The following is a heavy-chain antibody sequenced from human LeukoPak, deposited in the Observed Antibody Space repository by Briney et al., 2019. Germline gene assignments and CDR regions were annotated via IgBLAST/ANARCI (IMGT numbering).Heavy chain of an antibody. D-gene: IGHD6-19*01. CDR2: INPSDGDT. Sequence: GASVKVSCKASGYTFTNYYMHWVRQAPGQGLEWMGRINPSDGDTSYAQKFQGRLTMTRDTSTSTFYMELSRLRSEDMAVYYCARGDSVSGTDWFDPWGQGTLVTVSS. CDR1: GYTFTNYY. V-gene: IGHV1-46*01. J-gene: IGHJ5*02. CDR3: ARGDSVSGTDWFDP.